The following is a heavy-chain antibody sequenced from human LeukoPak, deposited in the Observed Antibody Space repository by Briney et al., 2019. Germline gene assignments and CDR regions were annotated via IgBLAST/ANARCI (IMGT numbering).Heavy chain of an antibody. D-gene: IGHD3-22*01. V-gene: IGHV3-64D*09. J-gene: IGHJ4*02. CDR3: VNVYSSGYYRRPGDY. Sequence: GGSLRLSCSASGFTFSSHEMHWVRQAPGKGLEYVSAINSNGGSTDYADSVKGRFTISRDNSKNTLYLQMSSLTTEDTAVYYCVNVYSSGYYRRPGDYWGQGTLVTVSS. CDR2: INSNGGST. CDR1: GFTFSSHE.